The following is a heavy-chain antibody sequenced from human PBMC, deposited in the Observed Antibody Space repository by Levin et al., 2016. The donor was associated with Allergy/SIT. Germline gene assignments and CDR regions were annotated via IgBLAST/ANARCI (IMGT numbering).Heavy chain of an antibody. D-gene: IGHD6-19*01. CDR2: INLGAGTT. CDR3: ARGVPSSGWYGQDY. CDR1: GYTFTNYY. Sequence: ASVKVSCKTSGYTFTNYYMHWVRQAPGQGLEWVGIINLGAGTTRYAQKFKGRVTMTRDTSTNTVYMELSSLRSEDTAVYHCARGVPSSGWYGQDYWGQGTLVTVSS. J-gene: IGHJ4*02. V-gene: IGHV1-46*01.